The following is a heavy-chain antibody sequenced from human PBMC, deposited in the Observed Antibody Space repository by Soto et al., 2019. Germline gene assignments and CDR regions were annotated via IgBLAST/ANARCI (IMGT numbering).Heavy chain of an antibody. J-gene: IGHJ4*02. Sequence: EVQLVESGGGLVQPGGSLRLSCAASGFTFSSYSMNWVRQAPGKGLEWVSYISSSSSTIYYADSVKGRFTISRDNAKNSLYLQMNRLRDEDTAVYYWARGWCSGGSCFPDYWGQGTLVPVSS. CDR3: ARGWCSGGSCFPDY. V-gene: IGHV3-48*02. CDR2: ISSSSSTI. D-gene: IGHD2-15*01. CDR1: GFTFSSYS.